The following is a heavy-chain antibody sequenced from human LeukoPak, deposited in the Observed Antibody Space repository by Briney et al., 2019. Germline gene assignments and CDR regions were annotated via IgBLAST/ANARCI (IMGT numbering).Heavy chain of an antibody. CDR1: GFTFSSYA. D-gene: IGHD2-8*01. Sequence: PGGSLRLSCAASGFTFSSYAMHWVRQAPGKGLEWVAVISYDGSNKYYADSVKGRFTISRDNSKNTLYLQMNSLRAEDTAVYYCVREASCTNGVCSAFDYWGQGTLVTVSS. V-gene: IGHV3-30-3*01. CDR2: ISYDGSNK. CDR3: VREASCTNGVCSAFDY. J-gene: IGHJ4*02.